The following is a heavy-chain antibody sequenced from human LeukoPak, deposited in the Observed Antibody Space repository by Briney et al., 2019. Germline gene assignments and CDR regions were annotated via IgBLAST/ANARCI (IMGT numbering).Heavy chain of an antibody. D-gene: IGHD3-22*01. CDR3: ASSSTLYYDSSGYDFDY. CDR2: INPNSGGT. Sequence: ASVKVSCKASGYTFTGYYMHWVRQAPGQGLEWMGWINPNSGGTNYAQKFQGRVTMTRDTSISTAYMELSRLRSDDTAVYYCASSSTLYYDSSGYDFDYWGQGTLVTVSS. CDR1: GYTFTGYY. J-gene: IGHJ4*02. V-gene: IGHV1-2*02.